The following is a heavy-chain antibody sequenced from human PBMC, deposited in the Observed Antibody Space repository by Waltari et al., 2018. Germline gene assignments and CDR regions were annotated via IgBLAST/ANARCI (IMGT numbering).Heavy chain of an antibody. J-gene: IGHJ4*02. CDR2: LSGGAGYT. V-gene: IGHV3-23*01. CDR1: GFNFGNYA. Sequence: EVQLLESGGGWVQPGGSLRLSCAASGFNFGNYAMLWVRQARGKGLECVSLLSGGAGYTQYADSGRGRFTISRDNAKNMLYLQMSSLRVEDTAIYYCAKGGVNWNVRDGFDSWGQGTPVTVSS. CDR3: AKGGVNWNVRDGFDS. D-gene: IGHD1-1*01.